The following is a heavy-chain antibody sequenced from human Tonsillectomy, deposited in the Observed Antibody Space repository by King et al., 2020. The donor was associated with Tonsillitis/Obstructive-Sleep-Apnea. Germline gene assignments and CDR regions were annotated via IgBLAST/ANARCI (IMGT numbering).Heavy chain of an antibody. Sequence: VQLVESGGGVVQPGRSLRLSCAASGFTFSSYAMHWVRQAPGKGLEWVAVISYDGSNKYYADSVKGRFTISRDNSKSTLYLQMNSLRAEDTAVYYCARVHMSGYDWEAFDIWGQGTMVTVSS. J-gene: IGHJ3*02. CDR3: ARVHMSGYDWEAFDI. D-gene: IGHD5-12*01. V-gene: IGHV3-30*04. CDR1: GFTFSSYA. CDR2: ISYDGSNK.